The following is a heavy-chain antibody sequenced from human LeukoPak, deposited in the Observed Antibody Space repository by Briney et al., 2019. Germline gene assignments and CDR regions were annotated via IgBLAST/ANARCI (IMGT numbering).Heavy chain of an antibody. Sequence: ASVKVSCKASGYTFTGYYMHWVRQAPGQGLEWMGRINPNSGGTNYAQKFQGRVTMTRDTSISTAYMELSRLRPDDTAVYYCARDYMVRGVEGYWGQGTLVTVSS. D-gene: IGHD3-10*01. CDR3: ARDYMVRGVEGY. CDR1: GYTFTGYY. V-gene: IGHV1-2*06. CDR2: INPNSGGT. J-gene: IGHJ4*02.